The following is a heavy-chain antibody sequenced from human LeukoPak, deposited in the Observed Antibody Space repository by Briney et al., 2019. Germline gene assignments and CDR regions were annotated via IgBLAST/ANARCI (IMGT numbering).Heavy chain of an antibody. CDR3: AKDNAGGWSGYFAS. CDR2: IWHDGSAE. Sequence: GGSLRLSCAASGFTFSRYGMYWVRQAPGKGLEWVAVIWHDGSAEFYADSVKGRFSISRDDSKNTVYLQMSRLRAEDTALYYCAKDNAGGWSGYFASWGQGTLVTVSS. V-gene: IGHV3-33*06. D-gene: IGHD3-9*01. CDR1: GFTFSRYG. J-gene: IGHJ5*01.